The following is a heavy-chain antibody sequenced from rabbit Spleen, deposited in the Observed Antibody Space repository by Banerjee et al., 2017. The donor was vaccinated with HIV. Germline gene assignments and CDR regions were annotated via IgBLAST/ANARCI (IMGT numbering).Heavy chain of an antibody. CDR2: INTITGKA. Sequence: QEQLVESGGGLVQPEGSLTLTCKASGFSFTDKDEMCWVRQAPGKGLEWIGCINTITGKAVYATWAKGRFTISRASSTTVFLQMTSLTAADTATYFCARDLPDIIGWNFGFWGPGPLVTVS. J-gene: IGHJ4*02. CDR3: ARDLPDIIGWNFGF. CDR1: GFSFTDKDE. D-gene: IGHD1-1*01. V-gene: IGHV1S45*01.